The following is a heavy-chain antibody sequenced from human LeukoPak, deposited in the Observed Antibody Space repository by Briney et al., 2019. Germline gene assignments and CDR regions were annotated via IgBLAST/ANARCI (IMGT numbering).Heavy chain of an antibody. Sequence: GGSLRLSCAASGFTFDDYAMHWVRQAPGKGLEWVSLISWDGGSTYYADSVKGRFTISRDNSKNPLYLQMNSLRAEDTALYYCAKEVRGIAAAGTGRVYYYGMDVWGKGTTVTVSS. V-gene: IGHV3-43D*04. D-gene: IGHD6-13*01. J-gene: IGHJ6*04. CDR2: ISWDGGST. CDR3: AKEVRGIAAAGTGRVYYYGMDV. CDR1: GFTFDDYA.